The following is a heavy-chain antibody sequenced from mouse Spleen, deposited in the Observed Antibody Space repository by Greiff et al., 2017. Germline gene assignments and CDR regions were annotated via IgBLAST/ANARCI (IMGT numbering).Heavy chain of an antibody. J-gene: IGHJ1*01. CDR2: INPSNGGT. V-gene: IGHV1S81*02. CDR1: GYTFTSYY. CDR3: TRPGTMGYFDV. Sequence: VQLQQSGAELVKPGASVKLSCKASGYTFTSYYMYWVKQRPGQGLEWIGEINPSNGGTNFNEKFKSKATLTVDKSSSTAYMQLSSLTSEDSAVYYCTRPGTMGYFDVWGAGTTVTVSS. D-gene: IGHD4-1*01.